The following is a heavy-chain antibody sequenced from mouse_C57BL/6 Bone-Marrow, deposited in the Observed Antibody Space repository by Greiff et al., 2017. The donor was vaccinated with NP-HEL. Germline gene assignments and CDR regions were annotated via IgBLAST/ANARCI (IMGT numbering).Heavy chain of an antibody. CDR2: INPSSGYT. CDR1: GYTFTSYT. CDR3: ARVTGTYYAMDY. D-gene: IGHD4-1*01. V-gene: IGHV1-4*01. Sequence: QVQLQQSGAELARPGASVKMSCKASGYTFTSYTMHWVKQRPGQGLEWIGYINPSSGYTKYNQKFKDKATLTADKSSSTAYMQLSSLTSEDSAVYYCARVTGTYYAMDYWGQGTSVTVSS. J-gene: IGHJ4*01.